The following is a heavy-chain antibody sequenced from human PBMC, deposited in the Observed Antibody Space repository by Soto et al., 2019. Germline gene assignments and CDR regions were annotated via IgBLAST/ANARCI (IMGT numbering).Heavy chain of an antibody. J-gene: IGHJ4*02. CDR3: ARLRVIRGVIPSHFGL. V-gene: IGHV1-69*06. Sequence: QDHLAQSGAEVKKPGSSVTVSCKASGGTFNSYGISCVRQAPGQGLDWMGVIIPLYGTVNYAQNFQGRVSITADKSTSTAYMDLSSLRSDDTAVYYCARLRVIRGVIPSHFGLWGQGTLVTVSS. D-gene: IGHD3-10*01. CDR2: IIPLYGTV. CDR1: GGTFNSYG.